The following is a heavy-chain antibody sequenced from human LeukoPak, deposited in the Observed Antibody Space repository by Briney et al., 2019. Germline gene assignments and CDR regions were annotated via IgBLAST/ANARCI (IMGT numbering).Heavy chain of an antibody. Sequence: GGSLRLSCAASGFAFSSYSMNWVSQAPGKGLEWVPSISSSSSYIYYADSVKGRFTISRDNAKNSLYLQMNSLRAEDTAVYYCARDPDSSGYRRAFEIWGQGTMVTVSS. CDR1: GFAFSSYS. V-gene: IGHV3-21*01. CDR3: ARDPDSSGYRRAFEI. D-gene: IGHD3-22*01. J-gene: IGHJ3*02. CDR2: ISSSSSYI.